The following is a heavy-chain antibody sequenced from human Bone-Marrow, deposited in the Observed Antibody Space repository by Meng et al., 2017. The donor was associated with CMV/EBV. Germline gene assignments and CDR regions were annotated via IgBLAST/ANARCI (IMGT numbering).Heavy chain of an antibody. J-gene: IGHJ4*02. Sequence: GSLRLSCTVSGGSISSYYWSWIRQPPGKGLEWIGYIYYSGSTNYNPSLKSRVTISVDTSKNQFSLKLSSVTAADTAVYYCARAGLRSGYYYFDYWGQGTLVTVSS. CDR2: IYYSGST. CDR1: GGSISSYY. CDR3: ARAGLRSGYYYFDY. V-gene: IGHV4-59*01. D-gene: IGHD3-3*01.